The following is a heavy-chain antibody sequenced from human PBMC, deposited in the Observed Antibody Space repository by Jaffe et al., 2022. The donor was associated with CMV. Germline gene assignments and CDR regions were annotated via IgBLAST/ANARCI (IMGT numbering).Heavy chain of an antibody. Sequence: EVQLVESGGGLVKPGGSLRLSCAASGFTFSNAWMSWVRQAPGKGLEWVGRIKSKTDGGTTDYAAPVKGRFTISRDDSKNTLYLQMNSLKTEDTAVYYCTTEGTIVVVPAAKDWGGYYGMDVWGQGTTVTVSS. CDR3: TTEGTIVVVPAAKDWGGYYGMDV. V-gene: IGHV3-15*01. J-gene: IGHJ6*02. D-gene: IGHD2-2*01. CDR2: IKSKTDGGTT. CDR1: GFTFSNAW.